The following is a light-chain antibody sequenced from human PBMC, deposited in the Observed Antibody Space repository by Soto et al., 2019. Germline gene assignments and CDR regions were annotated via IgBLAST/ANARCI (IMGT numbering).Light chain of an antibody. CDR3: QQYNSLPYT. J-gene: IGKJ2*01. V-gene: IGKV1-5*01. CDR2: GAS. Sequence: DIPMTQSPAILSASVGDRVTITCRASQSVISWLAWYQQKPGKAPRLLIYGASSLESGVSSRFSGSGSETEFTLTISGLQPDDFATYYCQQYNSLPYTFGQGTKLEIK. CDR1: QSVISW.